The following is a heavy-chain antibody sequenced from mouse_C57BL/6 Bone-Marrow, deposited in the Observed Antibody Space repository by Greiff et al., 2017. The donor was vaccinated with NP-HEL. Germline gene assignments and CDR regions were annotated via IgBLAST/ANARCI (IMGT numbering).Heavy chain of an antibody. Sequence: VQLQQPGAELVKPGASVKLSCKASGYTFTSYWMHWVKQRPGQGLEWIGMIHPNSGSTNYNEKFKSKATLTVDKSSSTAYMQLSSLTSEDSAVYYCARKGWLLYHFDYWGQGTTLTVSA. V-gene: IGHV1-64*01. CDR2: IHPNSGST. J-gene: IGHJ2*01. D-gene: IGHD2-12*01. CDR3: ARKGWLLYHFDY. CDR1: GYTFTSYW.